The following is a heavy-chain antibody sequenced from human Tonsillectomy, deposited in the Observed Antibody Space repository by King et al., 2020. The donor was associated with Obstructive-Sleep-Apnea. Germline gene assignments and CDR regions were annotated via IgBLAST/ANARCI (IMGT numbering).Heavy chain of an antibody. V-gene: IGHV3-30*18. Sequence: VQLVESGGGVVQPGRSLRLSCAASVFTFRNYGMHWFRQAPGKGLEWVAVTSYDETKKYNKDSVKGRFIISRDNSKNTLFLQMHSLRAEETAVYFCAKDLSYYTSGNLDYWGQGTLVAVAS. D-gene: IGHD3-10*01. CDR2: TSYDETKK. CDR3: AKDLSYYTSGNLDY. CDR1: VFTFRNYG. J-gene: IGHJ4*02.